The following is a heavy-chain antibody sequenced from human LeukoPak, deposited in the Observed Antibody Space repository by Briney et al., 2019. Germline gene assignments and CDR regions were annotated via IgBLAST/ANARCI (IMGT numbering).Heavy chain of an antibody. CDR3: ARLVDTAYFDY. D-gene: IGHD5-18*01. CDR2: IYPGDSDT. J-gene: IGHJ4*02. CDR1: GYSFTSYW. Sequence: GESLKISCQGSGYSFTSYWIGWVRQMPGKGREWMGIIYPGDSDTRYSPSFQGQVTISADKSISTAYLQWSSLKASVSAMYYCARLVDTAYFDYWGQGTLVTVSS. V-gene: IGHV5-51*01.